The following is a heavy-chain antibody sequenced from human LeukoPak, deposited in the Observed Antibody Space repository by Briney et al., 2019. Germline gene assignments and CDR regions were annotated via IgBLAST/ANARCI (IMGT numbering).Heavy chain of an antibody. V-gene: IGHV1-2*02. Sequence: ASVKVSCKASGGTFSSYAISWVRQAPGQGLEWMGWINPNSGGTNYAQKFQGRVTMTRDTSISTAYMELSRLRSDDTAVYYCARAYYDFWSGYSDAFDIWGQGTMVTVSS. D-gene: IGHD3-3*01. CDR1: GGTFSSYA. J-gene: IGHJ3*02. CDR3: ARAYYDFWSGYSDAFDI. CDR2: INPNSGGT.